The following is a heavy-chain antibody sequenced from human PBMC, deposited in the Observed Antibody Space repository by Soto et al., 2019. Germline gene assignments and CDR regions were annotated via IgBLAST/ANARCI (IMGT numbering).Heavy chain of an antibody. CDR2: IYYSGST. D-gene: IGHD6-19*01. V-gene: IGHV4-59*01. CDR1: GGSISSYY. J-gene: IGHJ4*02. CDR3: ARDRGSGWYLDY. Sequence: TSETLSLTCTVSGGSISSYYWSWIRQPPGKGLEWIGYIYYSGSTNYNPSLKSRVTISVDTSKNQFSLKLSSVTAADTAVYYCARDRGSGWYLDYWGQGTLVTVSS.